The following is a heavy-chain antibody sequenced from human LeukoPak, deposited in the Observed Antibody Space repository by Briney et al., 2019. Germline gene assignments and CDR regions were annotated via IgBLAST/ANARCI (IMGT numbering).Heavy chain of an antibody. D-gene: IGHD3-22*01. CDR3: ARGPYYYDSSGYFYDY. Sequence: SGESLRLSCAASGFTFSSYSMNWVRQAPGKGLEWVSSISSSSSYIYYADSVKGRFTISRDNAKNSLYLQMNSLRAEDTAVYYCARGPYYYDSSGYFYDYWGQGTLVTVSS. CDR2: ISSSSSYI. CDR1: GFTFSSYS. J-gene: IGHJ4*02. V-gene: IGHV3-21*01.